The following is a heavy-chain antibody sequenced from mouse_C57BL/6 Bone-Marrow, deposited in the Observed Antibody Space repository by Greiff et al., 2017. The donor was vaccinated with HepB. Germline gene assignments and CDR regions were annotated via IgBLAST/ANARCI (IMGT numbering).Heavy chain of an antibody. CDR2: IYPRSGNT. CDR1: GYTFTSYG. V-gene: IGHV1-81*01. J-gene: IGHJ4*01. Sequence: VHLVESGAELARPGASVKLSCKASGYTFTSYGISWVKQRTGQGLEWIGEIYPRSGNTYYNEKFKGKATLTADKSSSTAYMELRSLTSEDSAVYFCARPTVVVGYYAMDYWGQGTSVTVSS. D-gene: IGHD1-1*01. CDR3: ARPTVVVGYYAMDY.